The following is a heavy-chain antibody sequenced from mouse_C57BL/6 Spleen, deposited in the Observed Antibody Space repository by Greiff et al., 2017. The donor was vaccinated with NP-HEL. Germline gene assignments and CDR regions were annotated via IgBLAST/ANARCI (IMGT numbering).Heavy chain of an antibody. CDR2: INPGSGGT. J-gene: IGHJ3*01. Sequence: VQLQQSGAELVRPGTSVKVSCKASGYAFTNYLIEWVKQRPGQGLEWIGVINPGSGGTNYNEKFKGKATLTADKSYSTAYMQLSSLTSEDSAVYFCAREGGEEDDYDGERFAYWGQGTLVTVSA. D-gene: IGHD2-4*01. CDR1: GYAFTNYL. V-gene: IGHV1-54*01. CDR3: AREGGEEDDYDGERFAY.